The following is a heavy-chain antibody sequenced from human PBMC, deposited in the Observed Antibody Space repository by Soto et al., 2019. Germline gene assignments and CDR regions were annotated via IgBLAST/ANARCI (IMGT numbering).Heavy chain of an antibody. D-gene: IGHD3-16*01. CDR1: GFTVSSNY. V-gene: IGHV3-53*01. CDR3: ARIPTDYDDRSDY. J-gene: IGHJ4*02. CDR2: IYSGGST. Sequence: GGSLRLSCAASGFTVSSNYMSWVRQAPGKGLEWVSVIYSGGSTYYADSVKGRFTISRDNSKNTLYLQMNSLRAEDTAVYYCARIPTDYDDRSDYWGQGTLVTVYS.